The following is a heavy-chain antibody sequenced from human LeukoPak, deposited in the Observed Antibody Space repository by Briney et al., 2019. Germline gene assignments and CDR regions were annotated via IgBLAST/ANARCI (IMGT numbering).Heavy chain of an antibody. CDR2: ISHSGST. CDR3: ASLRGYSSGLDY. J-gene: IGHJ4*02. Sequence: SETLSLTCTVSGGSISSYYWSWIRQPPGKGLEWIGFISHSGSTGYRPSLKSRVTISVDTSKNQFSLRLSSVTAADTAVYYCASLRGYSSGLDYWGQGTLATVSS. D-gene: IGHD6-19*01. CDR1: GGSISSYY. V-gene: IGHV4-59*01.